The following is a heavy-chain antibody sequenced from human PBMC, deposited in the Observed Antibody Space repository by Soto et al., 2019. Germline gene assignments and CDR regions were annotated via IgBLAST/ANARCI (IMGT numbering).Heavy chain of an antibody. CDR1: GITVRANY. CDR3: GRDRSDSSRADSFDI. D-gene: IGHD6-25*01. J-gene: IGHJ3*02. Sequence: PGRSLRLPGAVSGITVRANYMSWVRKAPGKGLEWVAVIYRGDVTHYAASVTGRFTISRDNSQNTVYLQMNRLRAEDTAPYYCGRDRSDSSRADSFDIWGQGTMVTVSS. V-gene: IGHV3-53*01. CDR2: IYRGDVT.